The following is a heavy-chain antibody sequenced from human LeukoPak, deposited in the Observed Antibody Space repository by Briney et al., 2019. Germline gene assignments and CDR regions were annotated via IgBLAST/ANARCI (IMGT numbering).Heavy chain of an antibody. CDR2: IYSGGST. Sequence: QPGGSLRLSCAASGFTVSSNFMSWVRQAPGKGLEWVSVIYSGGSTYYADSVKGRFTISRDNSKNTLYLQMDSLRVEDTAVYYCALGLVTDYWGQGTLVTVSS. CDR3: ALGLVTDY. J-gene: IGHJ4*02. D-gene: IGHD3-9*01. V-gene: IGHV3-66*01. CDR1: GFTVSSNF.